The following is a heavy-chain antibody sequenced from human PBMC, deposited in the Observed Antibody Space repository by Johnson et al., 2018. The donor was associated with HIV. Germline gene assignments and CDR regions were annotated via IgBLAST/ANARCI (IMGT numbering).Heavy chain of an antibody. V-gene: IGHV3-30*02. J-gene: IGHJ3*02. CDR1: GFIFSSYG. CDR3: AKGGSAVAVAFDI. CDR2: IRYDGSDK. D-gene: IGHD6-19*01. Sequence: QVQLVESGGGVVQPGRSRRLSCAASGFIFSSYGMHWVRQAPGKGLEWVAFIRYDGSDKHYADSVKGRFTISRDNSKNTVYLQTNSLRAEDSAVYYCAKGGSAVAVAFDIWGQGTMVTVSS.